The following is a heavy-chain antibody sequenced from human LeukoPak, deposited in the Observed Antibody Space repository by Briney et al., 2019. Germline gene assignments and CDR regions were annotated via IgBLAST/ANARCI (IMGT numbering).Heavy chain of an antibody. Sequence: GGSLRLSCAASGFTLSSHAMHWIRQAPGKGLEYVSAISSNGGSTYYANSVKGRFTISRDNSKNSLYLQMNSLRAEDTAVYYCARETTDSSVYYLDYWGQGTLVTVSS. CDR2: ISSNGGST. CDR3: ARETTDSSVYYLDY. D-gene: IGHD3-22*01. CDR1: GFTLSSHA. J-gene: IGHJ4*02. V-gene: IGHV3-64*01.